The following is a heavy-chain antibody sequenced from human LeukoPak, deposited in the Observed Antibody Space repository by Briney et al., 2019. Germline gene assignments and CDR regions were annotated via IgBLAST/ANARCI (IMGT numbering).Heavy chain of an antibody. CDR2: ISSSSSYI. J-gene: IGHJ6*02. CDR1: GFTFSSYS. D-gene: IGHD6-6*01. V-gene: IGHV3-21*01. CDR3: ARPLRLAARPSHYYYGMDV. Sequence: GGSLRLSCAASGFTFSSYSMNWVRQAPGKGQEWVSSISSSSSYIYYADSVKGRFTISRDNAKNSLYLQMNSLRAEDTAVYYCARPLRLAARPSHYYYGMDVWGQGTTVTVSS.